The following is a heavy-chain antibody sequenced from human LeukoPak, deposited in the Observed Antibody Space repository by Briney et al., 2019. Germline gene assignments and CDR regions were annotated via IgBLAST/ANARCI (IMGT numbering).Heavy chain of an antibody. CDR1: TFTFSSFA. V-gene: IGHV3-30*01. D-gene: IGHD2-2*01. CDR3: ARDPCTSASCPSYNFNY. Sequence: GGSLRLSCAASTFTFSSFAMPWVRQAPGKGLEWVAIISYDGSDKYYADSVKGRFTISRDNSKNTLYLQMNSLRPEDTAVYYCARDPCTSASCPSYNFNYWGQGTLVTVSS. J-gene: IGHJ4*02. CDR2: ISYDGSDK.